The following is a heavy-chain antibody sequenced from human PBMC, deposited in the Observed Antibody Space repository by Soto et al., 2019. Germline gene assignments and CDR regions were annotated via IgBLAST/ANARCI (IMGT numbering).Heavy chain of an antibody. CDR1: GESFSGYY. J-gene: IGHJ4*02. D-gene: IGHD1-26*01. CDR3: ARAPKSGRYYRY. Sequence: SETLSLTCAVYGESFSGYYWSWIRQPPGKGLEWIGEINHRGRTSYNSSLKSRVTISVDTSKNQFSLNLNSVTAADTAVYYCARAPKSGRYYRYWGQGTLVTVSS. V-gene: IGHV4-34*01. CDR2: INHRGRT.